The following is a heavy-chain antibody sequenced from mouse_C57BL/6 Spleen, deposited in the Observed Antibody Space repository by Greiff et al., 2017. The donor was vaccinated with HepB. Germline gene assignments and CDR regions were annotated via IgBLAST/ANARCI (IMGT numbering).Heavy chain of an antibody. CDR3: AKILNWPWFAY. Sequence: EVHLVESGPGLVKPSQSLSLTCSVTGYSITSGYYWNWIRQFPGNKLEWMGYISYDGSNNYNPSLKNRISITRDTSKNQFFLKLNSVTTEDTATYYCAKILNWPWFAYWGQGTLVTVSA. CDR1: GYSITSGYY. D-gene: IGHD4-1*01. J-gene: IGHJ3*01. CDR2: ISYDGSN. V-gene: IGHV3-6*01.